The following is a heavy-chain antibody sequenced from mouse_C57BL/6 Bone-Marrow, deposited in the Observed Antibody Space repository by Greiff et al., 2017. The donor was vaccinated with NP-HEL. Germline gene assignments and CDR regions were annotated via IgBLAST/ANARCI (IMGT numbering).Heavy chain of an antibody. J-gene: IGHJ3*01. CDR1: GYTFTSYG. CDR2: IYPRSGNT. D-gene: IGHD2-3*01. Sequence: QVQLQQSGAELARPGASVKLSCKASGYTFTSYGISWVKQRTGQGLEWIGEIYPRSGNTYYNEKFKGKATLTADNSSSTAYMELRSLTSEDSAVYFCARGDGYPTWFAYWGQGTLVTVSA. CDR3: ARGDGYPTWFAY. V-gene: IGHV1-81*01.